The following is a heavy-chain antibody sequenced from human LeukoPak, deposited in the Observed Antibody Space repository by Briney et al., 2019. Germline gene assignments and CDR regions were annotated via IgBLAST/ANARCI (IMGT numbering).Heavy chain of an antibody. J-gene: IGHJ5*02. CDR1: GFTFRNYW. Sequence: PGGSLRLSCAASGFTFRNYWMHWVRQAPGKGLVWVSRINIDGNTRYADSVEGRFTISRDNAKNTLYLQMNSLRAEDTAVYYCARAGGSGWFDPWGQGTLVTVSS. CDR2: INIDGNT. D-gene: IGHD3-10*01. CDR3: ARAGGSGWFDP. V-gene: IGHV3-74*01.